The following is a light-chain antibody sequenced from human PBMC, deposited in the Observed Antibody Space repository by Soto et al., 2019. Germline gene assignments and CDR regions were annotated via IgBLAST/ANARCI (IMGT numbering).Light chain of an antibody. Sequence: EIVLTQSPGTLSLSPGKRATLSCRASQSISSSYLAWYQQRPGQAPRLLIYGASSRATGIPDRFSGSGSGTEFTLTISSLQPEDFAIYYCQQYGSSPTFGQGTKVDIK. CDR2: GAS. CDR3: QQYGSSPT. J-gene: IGKJ1*01. CDR1: QSISSSY. V-gene: IGKV3-20*01.